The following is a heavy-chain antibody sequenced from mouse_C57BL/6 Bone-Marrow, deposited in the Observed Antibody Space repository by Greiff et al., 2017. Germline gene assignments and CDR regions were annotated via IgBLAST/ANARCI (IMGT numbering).Heavy chain of an antibody. CDR1: EYEFPSHD. J-gene: IGHJ4*01. Sequence: EVMLVESGGGLVQPGESLKLSCESNEYEFPSHDMSWVRKTPEKRLELVAAINSDGGSTYYPDTMERRFIISRDKTKKTLYLQMSSRRSEDTALYYCARHGYGYYAMDYWGQGTSVTVSS. V-gene: IGHV5-2*01. CDR2: INSDGGST. D-gene: IGHD2-2*01. CDR3: ARHGYGYYAMDY.